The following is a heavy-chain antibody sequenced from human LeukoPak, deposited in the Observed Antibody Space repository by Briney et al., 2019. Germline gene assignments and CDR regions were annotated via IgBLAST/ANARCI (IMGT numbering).Heavy chain of an antibody. CDR3: ARHYFDY. Sequence: GGSLRLSCAASGFTFSDYWMSWVRQAPGKGLEWVANIKHDESERYYVDSVKGRFTISRDNAKNSLSLQMNSLRAEDTAVYYGARHYFDYWGQGTLVTVSS. CDR1: GFTFSDYW. CDR2: IKHDESER. J-gene: IGHJ4*02. V-gene: IGHV3-7*01.